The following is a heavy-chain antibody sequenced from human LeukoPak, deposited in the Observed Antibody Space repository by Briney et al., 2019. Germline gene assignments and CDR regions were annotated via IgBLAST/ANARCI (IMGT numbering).Heavy chain of an antibody. CDR3: ARRYCRGGSCYADY. J-gene: IGHJ4*02. Sequence: TGGSLRLSCAASGFTFSSYWMHWVRQAPGKELVWVSRLNGDGTTTDYADSVKGRFTISRDNAKNTLYLQLNSLRAEDTAVYYCARRYCRGGSCYADYWGQGTLVTVSS. D-gene: IGHD2-15*01. V-gene: IGHV3-74*01. CDR2: LNGDGTTT. CDR1: GFTFSSYW.